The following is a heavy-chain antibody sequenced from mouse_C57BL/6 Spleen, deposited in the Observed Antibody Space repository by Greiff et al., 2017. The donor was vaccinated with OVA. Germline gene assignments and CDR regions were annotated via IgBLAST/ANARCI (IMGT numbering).Heavy chain of an antibody. CDR2: INPYNGGT. V-gene: IGHV1-19*01. D-gene: IGHD1-1*01. Sequence: VQLQQSGPVLVKPGASVKMSCKASGYTFTDYYMNWVKQSHGKSLEWIGVINPYNGGTSYNQKFKGKATLTVDKSSSTAAMELNSLTSVDSAVYYWARRDGSSYLFAYWGQGTLVTVSA. J-gene: IGHJ3*01. CDR3: ARRDGSSYLFAY. CDR1: GYTFTDYY.